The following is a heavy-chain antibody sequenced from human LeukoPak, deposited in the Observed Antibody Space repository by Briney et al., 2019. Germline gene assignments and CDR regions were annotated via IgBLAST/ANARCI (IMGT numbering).Heavy chain of an antibody. Sequence: PGGSLRLSCAACGFTFSGDAMSWVRQAPGKGLEWVSAISGSGGSTYYADSVKGRFTISRDNSKNTLYLQMNSLRAEDTAVYYCAKVSIGELEYYFDYWGQGTLVTVSS. CDR3: AKVSIGELEYYFDY. J-gene: IGHJ4*02. CDR2: ISGSGGST. D-gene: IGHD3-10*01. V-gene: IGHV3-23*01. CDR1: GFTFSGDA.